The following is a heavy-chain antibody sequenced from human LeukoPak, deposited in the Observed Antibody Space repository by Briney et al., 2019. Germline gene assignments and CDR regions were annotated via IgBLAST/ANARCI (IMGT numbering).Heavy chain of an antibody. J-gene: IGHJ5*02. CDR3: ARYAFSDYDFWSGYYTGFDP. V-gene: IGHV4-34*01. Sequence: SETLSLTCAVYGGSFSGYYWSWIRQPPGKGLEWIGEINHSGSTNYNPSLKSRVTISVDTSKNQFSLKLSSVTAADTAVYYCARYAFSDYDFWSGYYTGFDPWGQGTLVTVSS. CDR1: GGSFSGYY. D-gene: IGHD3-3*01. CDR2: INHSGST.